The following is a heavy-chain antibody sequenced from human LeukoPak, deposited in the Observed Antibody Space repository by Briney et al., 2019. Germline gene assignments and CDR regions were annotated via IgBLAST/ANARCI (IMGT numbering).Heavy chain of an antibody. V-gene: IGHV1-24*01. D-gene: IGHD6-19*01. CDR2: LDPEDGET. CDR1: GYTLTELS. Sequence: ASVKVSCKVSGYTLTELSMHWVRQAPGKGLEWMGGLDPEDGETIYAQKFQGRVTMTEDTSTDTAYMELSSLRSEDTAVYYCATISSGPAYYFDYWGQGTLVTVSS. J-gene: IGHJ4*02. CDR3: ATISSGPAYYFDY.